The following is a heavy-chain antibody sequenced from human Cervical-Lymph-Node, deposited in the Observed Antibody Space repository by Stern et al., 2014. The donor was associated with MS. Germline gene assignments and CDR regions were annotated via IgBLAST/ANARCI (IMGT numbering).Heavy chain of an antibody. CDR1: GFSFDDSA. Sequence: VQLGQSGGGLVQPGRSLRLSCIASGFSFDDSAMHWVRQVPGKGLEWVSGIGWNSATIGYADAVKGRFTIARDNARNSLYLEINSLRPEDTALYYCAKGGFLGYYAGLDVWGQGTPVTVSS. D-gene: IGHD2/OR15-2a*01. V-gene: IGHV3-9*01. J-gene: IGHJ6*02. CDR2: IGWNSATI. CDR3: AKGGFLGYYAGLDV.